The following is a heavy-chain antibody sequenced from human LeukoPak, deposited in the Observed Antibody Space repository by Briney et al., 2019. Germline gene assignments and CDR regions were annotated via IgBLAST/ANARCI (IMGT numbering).Heavy chain of an antibody. CDR1: GFTFSSYW. J-gene: IGHJ4*02. Sequence: GSLRLSCAASGFTFSSYWMSWVRQAPGKGLEWVANIKQDGSEKYYVDSVKGRFTISRDNAKNTLYLQMNSLRAEDTAVYYCAKDLESQTYYDFWSGYHGYWGQGTLVSVSS. V-gene: IGHV3-7*03. CDR3: AKDLESQTYYDFWSGYHGY. D-gene: IGHD3-3*01. CDR2: IKQDGSEK.